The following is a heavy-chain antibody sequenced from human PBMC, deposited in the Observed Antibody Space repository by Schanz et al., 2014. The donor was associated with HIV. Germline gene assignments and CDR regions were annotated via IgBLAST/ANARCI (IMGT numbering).Heavy chain of an antibody. D-gene: IGHD3-16*01. CDR1: RFTFSSYA. V-gene: IGHV3-30*04. CDR2: ISYDGTNK. J-gene: IGHJ6*02. Sequence: QVQLVESGGGVVQPGRSLRLSCTASRFTFSSYAMHWVRQAPGEGLEWVAVISYDGTNKYYADSVKGRFTISRDNSKNTLYLQMNSLRPEDTAVYYCAKDAGGAMDVWGQGTTVTVSS. CDR3: AKDAGGAMDV.